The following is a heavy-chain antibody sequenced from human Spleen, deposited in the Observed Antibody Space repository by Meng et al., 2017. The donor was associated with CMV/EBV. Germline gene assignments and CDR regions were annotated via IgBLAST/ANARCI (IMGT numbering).Heavy chain of an antibody. V-gene: IGHV3-30*02. CDR1: GFTFNFYD. CDR3: ARDQPTYCGGDCYRFYGMDV. CDR2: IHYDGNNK. J-gene: IGHJ6*02. D-gene: IGHD2-21*01. Sequence: GESLKISCEASGFTFNFYDMHWVRQAPGKGLEWVAFIHYDGNNKYFADSVKGRFSMSRDNSKNTLYLEMNRLRADDTAVYYCARDQPTYCGGDCYRFYGMDVWGQGTTVTVSS.